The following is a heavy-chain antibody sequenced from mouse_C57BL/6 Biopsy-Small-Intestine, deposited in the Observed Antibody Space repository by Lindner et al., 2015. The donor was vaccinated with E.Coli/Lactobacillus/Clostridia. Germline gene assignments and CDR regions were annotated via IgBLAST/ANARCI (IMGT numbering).Heavy chain of an antibody. CDR2: VNPKSGGT. D-gene: IGHD1-2*01. CDR3: ARGQIGHCTNGVCFRGSHHYLDS. J-gene: IGHJ4*01. Sequence: SVKVSCKASGYIFSEYYVHWVRQAPGQGLEWLGWVNPKSGGTNYAQKFQGWVTMTRDTTNSTAYMDFSRLRSDDTAVYYCARGQIGHCTNGVCFRGSHHYLDSWGQGTLVTVSS. CDR1: GYIFSEYY. V-gene: IGHV1-84*02.